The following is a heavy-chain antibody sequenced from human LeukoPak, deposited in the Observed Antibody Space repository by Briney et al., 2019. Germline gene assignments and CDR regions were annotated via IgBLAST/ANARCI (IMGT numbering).Heavy chain of an antibody. V-gene: IGHV3-23*01. Sequence: PGGSLRLSCAASGFTFNNYAMSWVRQAPGKGLEWVSAISGSGDTISYAESVKGRFTISRDNSQNTLSLQLNSLRAEDTAVYYCAKGSRLLPVAYCDYWGQGTLVTVSS. CDR3: AKGSRLLPVAYCDY. D-gene: IGHD2-2*01. CDR2: ISGSGDTI. CDR1: GFTFNNYA. J-gene: IGHJ4*02.